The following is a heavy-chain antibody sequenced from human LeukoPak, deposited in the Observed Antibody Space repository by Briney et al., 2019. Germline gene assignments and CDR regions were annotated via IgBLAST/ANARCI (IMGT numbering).Heavy chain of an antibody. CDR2: ISYDGSNK. CDR3: VRVFNGSGSPPGSYYYYMDV. Sequence: QPGRSLRLSCAASGFTSSSYAMHWVRQAPGKGLEWVAVISYDGSNKYYADSVKGRLTISRDNSKNTLYLQINSLRAEDTAVYYCVRVFNGSGSPPGSYYYYMDVWGKGTTVTVSS. V-gene: IGHV3-30*04. CDR1: GFTSSSYA. D-gene: IGHD3-10*01. J-gene: IGHJ6*03.